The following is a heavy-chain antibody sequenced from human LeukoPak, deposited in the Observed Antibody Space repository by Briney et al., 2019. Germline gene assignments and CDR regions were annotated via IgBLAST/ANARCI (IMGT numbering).Heavy chain of an antibody. Sequence: RAGESLRLSCAASGFTFSSYSMNWVRQAPGKGLEWVSSISSSSSYIYYADSVKGRFTISRDNAKNSLYLQMNSLRAEDTAVYYCARACPEYYYDSSGYCFDYWGQGTLVTVSS. CDR1: GFTFSSYS. CDR2: ISSSSSYI. V-gene: IGHV3-21*01. J-gene: IGHJ4*02. D-gene: IGHD3-22*01. CDR3: ARACPEYYYDSSGYCFDY.